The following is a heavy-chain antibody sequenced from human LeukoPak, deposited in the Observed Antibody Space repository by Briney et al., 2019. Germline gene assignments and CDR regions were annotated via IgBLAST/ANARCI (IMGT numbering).Heavy chain of an antibody. D-gene: IGHD5-18*01. Sequence: SETLSLTCTVSGGSISSYYWCWIRQPAGKGLEWIGRIYTSGSTNYNPSLKSRVTMSVDTSKNQFSLKLSSVTAADTAVYYCARDQEGYSYGFYYYYMDVWDKGTTVTVSS. V-gene: IGHV4-4*07. CDR3: ARDQEGYSYGFYYYYMDV. CDR2: IYTSGST. CDR1: GGSISSYY. J-gene: IGHJ6*03.